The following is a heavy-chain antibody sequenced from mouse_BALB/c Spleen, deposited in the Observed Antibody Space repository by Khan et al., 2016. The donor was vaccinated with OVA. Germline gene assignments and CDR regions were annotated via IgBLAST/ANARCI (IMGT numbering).Heavy chain of an antibody. CDR1: GFTFSAYG. CDR3: ARSWAMDY. V-gene: IGHV5-15*02. J-gene: IGHJ4*01. CDR2: ISSLAYSI. Sequence: VQLKESGGGLVQPGGSRKLSCAASGFTFSAYGMAWVRQAPGKGPEWVAFISSLAYSIYYADTVTGRFTISRENAKNTLYLEMSSLRSEDTALYYCARSWAMDYWGQGTSVTVSS.